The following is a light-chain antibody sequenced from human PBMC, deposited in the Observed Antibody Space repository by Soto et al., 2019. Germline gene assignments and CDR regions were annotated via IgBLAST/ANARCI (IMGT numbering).Light chain of an antibody. V-gene: IGKV1-5*01. CDR2: DAS. Sequence: DIQLTQSPSTLSASVGDRVTITCRASQSFNSRLAWYQQKPGKAPKLLIYDASNFESGVPSRFSGSGSGTEFTLTISSLQPDDFATYYCLQNNSYPLTFGGGTKVEI. J-gene: IGKJ4*01. CDR1: QSFNSR. CDR3: LQNNSYPLT.